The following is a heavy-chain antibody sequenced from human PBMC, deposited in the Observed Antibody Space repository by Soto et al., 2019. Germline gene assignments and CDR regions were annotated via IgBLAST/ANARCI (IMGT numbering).Heavy chain of an antibody. CDR1: GITFSNYW. V-gene: IGHV3-7*01. CDR2: IKPDGSAK. D-gene: IGHD2-15*01. Sequence: EEKLVQSGGGLVRPGGSLRLSCVGSGITFSNYWMNWVRQTPGKGLEWVANIKPDGSAKAYVDSVKGRFTVSRDNAKNSLYLQMNSQRAEDTAVYFCAAWDISNPWGQGTLVTVSS. J-gene: IGHJ5*02. CDR3: AAWDISNP.